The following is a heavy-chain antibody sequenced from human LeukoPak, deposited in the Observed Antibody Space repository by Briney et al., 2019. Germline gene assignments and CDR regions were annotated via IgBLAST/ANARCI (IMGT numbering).Heavy chain of an antibody. CDR1: GFTFDDYT. D-gene: IGHD2-15*01. CDR2: ISWDGGST. J-gene: IGHJ4*02. CDR3: AARDRALDY. V-gene: IGHV3-43*01. Sequence: GGSLRLSCAASGFTFDDYTMYWVRQAPGKGLEWVSLISWDGGSTYYADSVKGRFTISRDNAKNSLYLQMNSLRAEDTAVYYCAARDRALDYWGQGTLVTVSS.